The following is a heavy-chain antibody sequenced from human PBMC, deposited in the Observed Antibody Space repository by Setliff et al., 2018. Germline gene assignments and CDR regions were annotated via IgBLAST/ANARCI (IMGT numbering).Heavy chain of an antibody. Sequence: SETLSLTCTVSGGSISSYYWSWIRQPPGKGLEWIGYIYYSGSTNYNPSLKSRMTISLDMSKNQFSLTLRSVTAADTAIYYCASRRTGPGGWFDYWGQGTLVTVSS. CDR1: GGSISSYY. V-gene: IGHV4-59*08. J-gene: IGHJ5*01. D-gene: IGHD1-26*01. CDR2: IYYSGST. CDR3: ASRRTGPGGWFDY.